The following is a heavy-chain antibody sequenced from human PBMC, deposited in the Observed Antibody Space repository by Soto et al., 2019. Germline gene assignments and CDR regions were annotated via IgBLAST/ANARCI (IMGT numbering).Heavy chain of an antibody. CDR2: ISGSGDST. CDR1: GFPLSTYG. D-gene: IGHD6-6*01. J-gene: IGHJ4*02. CDR3: TKGKGGQLAYFDS. V-gene: IGHV3-23*01. Sequence: GGSLRLSCAASGFPLSTYGMTWVRQAPGKGLEWVSAISGSGDSTYYADSVKGRFTISRDDSKSTLSLQMNSLRVEDTAVYYCTKGKGGQLAYFDSWGQGTLVTVSS.